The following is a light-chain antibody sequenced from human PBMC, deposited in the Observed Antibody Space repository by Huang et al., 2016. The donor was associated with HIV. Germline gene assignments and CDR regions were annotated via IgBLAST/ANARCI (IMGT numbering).Light chain of an antibody. J-gene: IGKJ2*01. Sequence: DIQMTQSPSSLSASVGDKVTITCRASQSISSYLNWYQQKPGKAPKLLIYAASSWQSGVPSRLSGSGSGTDFTLTISSLKPEDFATYYCQQSYSTPQNTFGQGTKLEIK. CDR1: QSISSY. CDR2: AAS. V-gene: IGKV1-39*01. CDR3: QQSYSTPQNT.